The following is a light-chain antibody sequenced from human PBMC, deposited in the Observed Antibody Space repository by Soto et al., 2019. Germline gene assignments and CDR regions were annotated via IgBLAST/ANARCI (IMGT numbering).Light chain of an antibody. V-gene: IGKV3-11*01. CDR2: DAS. CDR1: QNIHSF. J-gene: IGKJ2*01. CDR3: QQRLFGPLFT. Sequence: EIVLTQSPATVSLSPGESATLSCRASQNIHSFLAWYQQRPGQAPRLLIFDASFRATAIPARFNGSGSGTDFTLTITRLEPEDFAVYCCQQRLFGPLFTFGQGTRLDIK.